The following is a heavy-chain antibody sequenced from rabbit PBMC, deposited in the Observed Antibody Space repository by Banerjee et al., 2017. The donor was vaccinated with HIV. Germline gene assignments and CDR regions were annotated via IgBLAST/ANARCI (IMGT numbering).Heavy chain of an antibody. CDR1: GIDFSSYG. D-gene: IGHD7-1*01. V-gene: IGHV1S47*01. CDR3: VREAGYAGYGDGNL. J-gene: IGHJ4*01. CDR2: IYPGFGIT. Sequence: ELVESGGGLVQAGGSLKLSCKASGIDFSSYGITWGRRAPGKGLEWIGYIYPGFGITNYANSVKGRFPISSDTAQNMVFLQMTSLPAADTATYFCVREAGYAGYGDGNLWGPGTLVTVS.